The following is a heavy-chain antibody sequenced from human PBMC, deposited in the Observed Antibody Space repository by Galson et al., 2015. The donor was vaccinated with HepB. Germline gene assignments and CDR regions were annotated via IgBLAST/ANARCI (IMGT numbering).Heavy chain of an antibody. CDR3: ATVLFGSGAYWTFEM. Sequence: SLRLSCAASGFTFSRHTMSWVRQTPGQGQQWLSYISTNGANIHYADSVKGRFTVARDNAKNTMFLQMNSLGAEDTAVYYCATVLFGSGAYWTFEMWGQGTLVTVSS. CDR1: GFTFSRHT. CDR2: ISTNGANI. D-gene: IGHD2-15*01. J-gene: IGHJ3*02. V-gene: IGHV3-48*04.